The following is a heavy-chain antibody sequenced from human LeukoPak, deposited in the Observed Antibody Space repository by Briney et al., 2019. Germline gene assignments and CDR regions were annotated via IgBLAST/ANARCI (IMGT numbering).Heavy chain of an antibody. J-gene: IGHJ6*03. CDR2: ISANTAGT. CDR1: GYTFTSYG. CDR3: ATSAGDYRAGHYYYMGV. V-gene: IGHV1-2*02. D-gene: IGHD4-11*01. Sequence: SVKVSCKASGYTFTSYGISWVRQAPGQGLEWMGWISANTAGTNYAQKFLGGVTLTWDTSISTAYMELNRLTSDDTAVYYCATSAGDYRAGHYYYMGVWGKGTSVTVSS.